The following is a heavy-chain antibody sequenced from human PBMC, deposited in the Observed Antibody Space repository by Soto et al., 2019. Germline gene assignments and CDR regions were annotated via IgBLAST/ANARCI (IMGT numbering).Heavy chain of an antibody. CDR2: IYWDDDK. Sequence: QITLNESGPTVVRPTETLTLTCRFSGFSLTTSGVGVGWIRQSPGKAPEWLALIYWDDDKRYSASLKSSLTITKDTSKNQVVLTVSDLDPTDTATYSCAHRVLRTVFGLVTTTAIYFDFWGQGTPVAVSS. CDR1: GFSLTTSGVG. D-gene: IGHD3-3*01. J-gene: IGHJ4*02. V-gene: IGHV2-5*02. CDR3: AHRVLRTVFGLVTTTAIYFDF.